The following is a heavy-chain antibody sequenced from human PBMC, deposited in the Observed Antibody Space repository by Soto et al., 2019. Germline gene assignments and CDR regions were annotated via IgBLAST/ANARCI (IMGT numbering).Heavy chain of an antibody. CDR1: GASISSNTYY. V-gene: IGHV4-39*01. Sequence: SETLSLTCSVSGASISSNTYYWGWIRQPPGKGLEWIGSIYYSGTTHYNPSLESRVTLSLDTSKSQFSLKLSSVTAADTAVYYCARQGGVYFWWGQGTLVTVS. CDR3: ARQGGVYFW. J-gene: IGHJ4*02. D-gene: IGHD3-16*01. CDR2: IYYSGTT.